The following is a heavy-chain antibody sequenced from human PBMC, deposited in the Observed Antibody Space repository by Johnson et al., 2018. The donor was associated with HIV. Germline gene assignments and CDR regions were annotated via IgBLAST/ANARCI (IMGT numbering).Heavy chain of an antibody. CDR2: VSYDGTNE. CDR3: ARDQSNGWNRGAFDI. V-gene: IGHV3-30*03. Sequence: VQLVDSGGGVVQPGRSLRLSCVASGFTFRSYGMHWVRQAPGNGLEWVAFVSYDGTNEFYADSVKGRFTVSRDSSKNTLYLQMNSLRAEDTAVYYCARDQSNGWNRGAFDIWGQGTVVTVSS. J-gene: IGHJ3*02. CDR1: GFTFRSYG. D-gene: IGHD6-19*01.